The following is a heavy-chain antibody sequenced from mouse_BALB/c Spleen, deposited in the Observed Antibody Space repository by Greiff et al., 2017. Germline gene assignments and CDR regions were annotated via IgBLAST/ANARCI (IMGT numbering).Heavy chain of an antibody. CDR1: GYTFTSYY. CDR3: TREGDYDGTLFAY. CDR2: INPSNGGT. V-gene: IGHV1S81*02. D-gene: IGHD2-4*01. Sequence: VQLQQPGAELVKPGASVKLSCKASGYTFTSYYMYWVKQRPGQGLEWIGGINPSNGGTNFNEKFKSKATLTVDKSSSTAYMQLSSLTSEDSAVYYCTREGDYDGTLFAYWGQGTTLTVSS. J-gene: IGHJ2*01.